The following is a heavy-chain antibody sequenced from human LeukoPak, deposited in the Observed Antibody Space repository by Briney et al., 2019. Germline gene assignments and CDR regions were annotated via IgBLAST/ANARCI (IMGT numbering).Heavy chain of an antibody. D-gene: IGHD4-17*01. CDR2: ISYDGSNK. CDR1: GFTFSNYG. Sequence: GRSLRLSCAASGFTFSNYGMHWVRQAPGKGLEWVALISYDGSNKYFADSVKGRFTISRDNSKNTLYLQMNSLRAEDTAVYYCAKLESATVTTPDFDYWGQGTLVTVSS. V-gene: IGHV3-30*18. CDR3: AKLESATVTTPDFDY. J-gene: IGHJ4*02.